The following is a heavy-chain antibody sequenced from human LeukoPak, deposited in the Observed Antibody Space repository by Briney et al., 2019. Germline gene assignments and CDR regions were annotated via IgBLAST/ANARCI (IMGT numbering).Heavy chain of an antibody. CDR1: GDSISGNH. CDR3: ARDGDGKIY. CDR2: IYAKGTT. J-gene: IGHJ4*02. Sequence: SETLSLTCTVSGDSISGNHWSWFRQPAGKGLEWIGRIYAKGTTNYNPSLKSRVTLSVDTSKNQFSLRLSSVTDADTAVDYCARDGDGKIYWGQGTLVTVSS. V-gene: IGHV4-4*07. D-gene: IGHD5-24*01.